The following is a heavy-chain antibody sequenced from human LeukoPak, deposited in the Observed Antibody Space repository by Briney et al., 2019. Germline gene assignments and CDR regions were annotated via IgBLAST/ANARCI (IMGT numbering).Heavy chain of an antibody. J-gene: IGHJ4*02. CDR3: AREGYSSGPIDY. V-gene: IGHV4-4*02. D-gene: IGHD6-19*01. CDR2: IYHSGST. CDR1: GGXISSSNC. Sequence: SETLSLTCAVSGGXISSSNCWSWVRQPPGKGLEWIGEIYHSGSTNYNPSLKSRVTISVDKSKNQFSLKLSSVTAADTAVYYCAREGYSSGPIDYWGQGTLVTVSS.